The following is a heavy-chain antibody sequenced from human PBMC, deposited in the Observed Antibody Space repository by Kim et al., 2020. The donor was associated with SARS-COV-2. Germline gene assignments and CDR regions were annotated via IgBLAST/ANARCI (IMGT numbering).Heavy chain of an antibody. CDR2: IKQDGSEK. Sequence: GGSLRLSCAASGFTFSSYWMSWVRQAPGKGLEWVANIKQDGSEKYYVDSVKGRFTISRDNAKNSLYLQMNSLRAEDTAVYYCARDRITMVRGVIVEGYYYYYGMDVWGQGTTVTVSS. V-gene: IGHV3-7*01. CDR1: GFTFSSYW. J-gene: IGHJ6*02. CDR3: ARDRITMVRGVIVEGYYYYYGMDV. D-gene: IGHD3-10*01.